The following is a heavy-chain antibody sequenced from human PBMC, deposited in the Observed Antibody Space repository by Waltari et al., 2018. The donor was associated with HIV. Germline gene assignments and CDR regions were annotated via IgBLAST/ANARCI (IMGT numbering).Heavy chain of an antibody. CDR3: ARAKKGIYNDYVPDF. J-gene: IGHJ4*02. CDR2: ISYSGRT. D-gene: IGHD3-16*01. V-gene: IGHV4-61*01. CDR1: GASVSSGNFY. Sequence: VQLQESGPGLVTPSETLSLTCSVSGASVSSGNFYLGWIRQPPGKGLEWIGYISYSGRTNYDPSHKSRLTISVDTSKTQFSLRLSSVTAADTTVYYCARAKKGIYNDYVPDFWGQGTLVTVSS.